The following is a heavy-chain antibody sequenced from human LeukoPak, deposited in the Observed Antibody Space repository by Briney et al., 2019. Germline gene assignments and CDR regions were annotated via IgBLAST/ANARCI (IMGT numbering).Heavy chain of an antibody. V-gene: IGHV1-2*04. Sequence: ASVKVSCKASGYTFTGYYMHWVRQAPGQGLEWRGWINPNSGGTNYAQKFQGWVTMTRDTSISTAYMELSRLRSDDTAVYYCARVSCSGGSCYEFDYWGQGTLVTVSS. CDR3: ARVSCSGGSCYEFDY. J-gene: IGHJ4*02. CDR2: INPNSGGT. CDR1: GYTFTGYY. D-gene: IGHD2-15*01.